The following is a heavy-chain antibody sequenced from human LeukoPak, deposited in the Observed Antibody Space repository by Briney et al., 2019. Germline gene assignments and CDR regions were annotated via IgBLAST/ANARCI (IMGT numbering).Heavy chain of an antibody. Sequence: ASVKVSCKASGYTFTGYYMHWVRQAPRQGLEWMGWINPNSGGTNYAQKFQGRVTMTRDTSISTAYMELSRLRSDDTAVYYCARVGYSSSLDSSDAFDIWGQGTMVTVSS. CDR2: INPNSGGT. J-gene: IGHJ3*02. V-gene: IGHV1-2*02. CDR1: GYTFTGYY. CDR3: ARVGYSSSLDSSDAFDI. D-gene: IGHD6-6*01.